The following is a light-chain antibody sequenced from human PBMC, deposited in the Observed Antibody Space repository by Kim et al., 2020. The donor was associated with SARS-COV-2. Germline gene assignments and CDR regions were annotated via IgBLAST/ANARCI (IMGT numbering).Light chain of an antibody. CDR2: GKN. CDR3: NSRDSSGNHWV. J-gene: IGLJ3*02. V-gene: IGLV3-19*01. CDR1: SLRSYD. Sequence: ALGQTVRIISEGDSLRSYDASWYQQKPGQAPVLVIYGKNNRTSGIASRVSGSSSKNTASLTITGGQAEDEADYYCNSRDSSGNHWVFGGGTKLTVL.